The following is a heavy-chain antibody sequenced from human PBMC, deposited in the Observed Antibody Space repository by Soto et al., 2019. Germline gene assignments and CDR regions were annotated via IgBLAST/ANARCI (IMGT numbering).Heavy chain of an antibody. Sequence: SVKVSCKTSGGTFSSYAISWVRQAPGQGLEWMGGIVPLFRTTNYAQKFQGRVTITADTSTYTVYMELSSLRSEDTAVYYCAGGSEGYDSSHWGQGTLVTVSS. CDR3: AGGSEGYDSSH. CDR2: IVPLFRTT. D-gene: IGHD3-22*01. CDR1: GGTFSSYA. V-gene: IGHV1-69*06. J-gene: IGHJ4*02.